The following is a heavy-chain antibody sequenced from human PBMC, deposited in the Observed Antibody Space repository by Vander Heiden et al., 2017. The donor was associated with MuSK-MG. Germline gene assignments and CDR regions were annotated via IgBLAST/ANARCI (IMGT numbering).Heavy chain of an antibody. CDR3: ARARRPKVAKVYFDN. J-gene: IGHJ4*02. D-gene: IGHD5-12*01. Sequence: EVQLVESGGDLVQPGGSLRLACAASGFTVDPNSMAWVRRAPGKALEWVSIIYDDGGSYYTDSVRGRFTISRDIAKNMLYLHMTTLRPEDTAVYFCARARRPKVAKVYFDNWGQGTLGTVSS. CDR1: GFTVDPNS. CDR2: IYDDGGS. V-gene: IGHV3-66*02.